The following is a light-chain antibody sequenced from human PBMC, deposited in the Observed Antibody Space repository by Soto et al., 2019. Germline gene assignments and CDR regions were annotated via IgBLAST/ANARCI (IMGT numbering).Light chain of an antibody. V-gene: IGKV3-15*01. CDR1: HSASSN. CDR3: QQYNNWPPIT. Sequence: EIVMAQSPAPLSVSPGDRATLSCRASHSASSNLAWYQHNPGQAPRLLSYGASTRATGIPARFIGSGSGTEFTLPISSLQSDDFAVSYCQQYNNWPPITFGQGTRLEIK. CDR2: GAS. J-gene: IGKJ5*01.